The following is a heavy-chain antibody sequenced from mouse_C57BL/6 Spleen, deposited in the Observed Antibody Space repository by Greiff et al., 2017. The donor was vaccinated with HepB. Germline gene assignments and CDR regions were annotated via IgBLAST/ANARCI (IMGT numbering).Heavy chain of an antibody. Sequence: EVHLVESGGGLVQPGGSLSLSCAASGFTFTDYYMSWVRQPPGKALEWLGFIRNKANGYTTEYSASVKGRFTISRDNSQSILYLQMNALRAEDSATYYCARYLTQATYYAMDYWGQGTSVTVSS. CDR1: GFTFTDYY. D-gene: IGHD3-2*02. V-gene: IGHV7-3*01. CDR3: ARYLTQATYYAMDY. J-gene: IGHJ4*01. CDR2: IRNKANGYTT.